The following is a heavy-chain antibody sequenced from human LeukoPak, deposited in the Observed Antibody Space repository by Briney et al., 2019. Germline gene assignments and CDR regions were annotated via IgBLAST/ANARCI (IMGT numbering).Heavy chain of an antibody. CDR2: IYSSGST. CDR1: VGSISRYY. CDR3: ARSRGTIGKPITSDAFDI. Sequence: PSETLSLTCTVSVGSISRYYWSWIRHPAGKGREGIGRIYSSGSTNYSPSLKSRVTMSVDTSKNQFSLKLSSVTAADTAVYYCARSRGTIGKPITSDAFDIWGQGTMVTVSS. V-gene: IGHV4-4*07. J-gene: IGHJ3*02. D-gene: IGHD1-26*01.